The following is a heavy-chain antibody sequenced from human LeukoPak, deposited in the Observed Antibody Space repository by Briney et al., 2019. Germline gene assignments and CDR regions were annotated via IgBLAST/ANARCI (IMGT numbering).Heavy chain of an antibody. Sequence: GGSLTLSCAASGYTFSDFSVNWVRQAPGKGLEWVSSISFRSNYRYYADSVRGRFTISRDDARDSLFLQMNSLRTEDTAVYFCVRLRRNSDRSGYYYYYDYWGQETLVTVSS. CDR3: VRLRRNSDRSGYYYYYDY. D-gene: IGHD3-22*01. CDR1: GYTFSDFS. V-gene: IGHV3-21*01. CDR2: ISFRSNYR. J-gene: IGHJ4*02.